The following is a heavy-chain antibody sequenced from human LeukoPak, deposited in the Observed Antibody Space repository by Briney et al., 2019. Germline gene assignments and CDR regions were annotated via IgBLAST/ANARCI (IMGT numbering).Heavy chain of an antibody. D-gene: IGHD4-23*01. V-gene: IGHV3-30*02. CDR3: AKDRVGRWATYFDY. CDR1: GFTFSSYG. J-gene: IGHJ4*02. CDR2: IRYDGSNK. Sequence: PGGSLRLSCAASGFTFSSYGMHWVRQAPGKGLEWVAFIRYDGSNKNNADSVKGRFTISRDNSKNTLYLRMNSLRAEDTAVYYCAKDRVGRWATYFDYWGQGTLVTVSS.